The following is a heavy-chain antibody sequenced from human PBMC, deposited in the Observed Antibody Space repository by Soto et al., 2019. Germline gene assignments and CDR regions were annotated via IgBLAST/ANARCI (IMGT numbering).Heavy chain of an antibody. Sequence: QVQLQESGPGLVKPSETLSLTCTVSGGSISSYYWSCIRQPPGKGLEWIGYIYHSGGTNYNPSLTCRVSISVYTSKNQVSLKLNSVTAADTALYYCARGSRTWSGYDVLDSWGHGTLVTVSS. CDR2: IYHSGGT. CDR3: ARGSRTWSGYDVLDS. CDR1: GGSISSYY. V-gene: IGHV4-59*01. J-gene: IGHJ5*01. D-gene: IGHD3-3*01.